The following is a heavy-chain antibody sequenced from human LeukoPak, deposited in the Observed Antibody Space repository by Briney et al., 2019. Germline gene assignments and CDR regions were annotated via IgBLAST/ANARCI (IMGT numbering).Heavy chain of an antibody. CDR1: GGSISSYY. V-gene: IGHV4-59*01. Sequence: SETLSLTCTVSGGSISSYYWSWIRQPPGKGLEWIGYIYYSGSTNYNPSLKSRVTISVDTSKNQFSLNLSSVTAADTAVYYCARGKWHYYFDYWAQGTLVTVSS. J-gene: IGHJ4*02. CDR3: ARGKWHYYFDY. CDR2: IYYSGST. D-gene: IGHD5-12*01.